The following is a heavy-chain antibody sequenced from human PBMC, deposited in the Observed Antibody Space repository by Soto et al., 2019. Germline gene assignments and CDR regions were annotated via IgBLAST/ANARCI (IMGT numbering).Heavy chain of an antibody. J-gene: IGHJ6*02. CDR3: AREIVVNPYYYYYGMDV. V-gene: IGHV4-31*03. D-gene: IGHD1-26*01. Sequence: SETLSLTCTVSGGSISGGGYYWSWIRQHPGKGLEWIGYIYYSGSTYYNPSLKSRVTISVDTSKNQFSLKLSSVTAADTAVYYCAREIVVNPYYYYYGMDVWGQGTTVTVSS. CDR2: IYYSGST. CDR1: GGSISGGGYY.